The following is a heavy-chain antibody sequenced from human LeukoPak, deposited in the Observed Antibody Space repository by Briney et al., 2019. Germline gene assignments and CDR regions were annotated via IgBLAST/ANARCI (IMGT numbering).Heavy chain of an antibody. V-gene: IGHV3-53*01. J-gene: IGHJ4*02. CDR3: AREEMSQYSSGFKKGFSAFDY. Sequence: PGGSLRLSCAASGFTVSSNYMSWVRQAPGKGLEWVSVIYSGGSTYYADSVKGRFTISRDNSKNTLYLQMNSLRAEDTAVYYCAREEMSQYSSGFKKGFSAFDYWGQGTLVTVSS. D-gene: IGHD3-22*01. CDR2: IYSGGST. CDR1: GFTVSSNY.